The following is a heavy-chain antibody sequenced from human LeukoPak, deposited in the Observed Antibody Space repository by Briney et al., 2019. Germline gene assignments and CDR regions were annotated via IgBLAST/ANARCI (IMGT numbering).Heavy chain of an antibody. CDR2: ISSSSRYI. V-gene: IGHV3-21*01. CDR3: AREDYYGSGSYYLPRSFDY. Sequence: GGSLRLSCAASGFTFSSYSMNWVRQAPGKGLEWVSSISSSSRYIYYADSVKGRFTISRDNAKNSLYLQMNSLRAEDTAVYYCAREDYYGSGSYYLPRSFDYWGQGTLVTVSS. J-gene: IGHJ4*02. CDR1: GFTFSSYS. D-gene: IGHD3-10*01.